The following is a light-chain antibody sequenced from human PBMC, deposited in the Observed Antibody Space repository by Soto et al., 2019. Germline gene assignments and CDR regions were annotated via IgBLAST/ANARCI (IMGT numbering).Light chain of an antibody. CDR3: QQYNSLWT. CDR1: QSISSW. CDR2: DAS. Sequence: DIQMTQSPSTLSASVGDRVTMTCRASQSISSWLAWYQQKPGKAPKLLIYDASSLESGVPSRFSGSGSGTEFTLTISSLQPDDFATYYCQQYNSLWTFGQGTKVDI. V-gene: IGKV1-5*01. J-gene: IGKJ1*01.